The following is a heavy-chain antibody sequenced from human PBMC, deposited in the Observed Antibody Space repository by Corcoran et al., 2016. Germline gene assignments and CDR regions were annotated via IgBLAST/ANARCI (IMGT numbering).Heavy chain of an antibody. CDR3: EREVTVTTPDFYYYCMDV. CDR1: GGTFSRYA. V-gene: IGHV1-69*01. Sequence: QVQLVQSGAEVKKPGSSVKVSCTASGGTFSRYAISWVRQAPGHGLEWMGGIIPIFGTANYAQKFQGRVTITADECTSTAYMELSRLRSEDTAVYYCEREVTVTTPDFYYYCMDVWGQGTAVTVSS. D-gene: IGHD4-4*01. CDR2: IIPIFGTA. J-gene: IGHJ6*02.